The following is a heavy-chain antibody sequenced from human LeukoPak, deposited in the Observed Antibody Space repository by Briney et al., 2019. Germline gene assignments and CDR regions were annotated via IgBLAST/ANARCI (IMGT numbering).Heavy chain of an antibody. CDR3: ARGGQLVNDWFDP. CDR2: IYPGDSDT. Sequence: GESLKISCKGSGYSFTSHWIGWVRQMPGKGLEWMGIIYPGDSDTRYSPSFQGQVTISADRSISTAYLQWSSLKASDTAMYYCARGGQLVNDWFDPWGQGTLVTVSS. CDR1: GYSFTSHW. V-gene: IGHV5-51*01. J-gene: IGHJ5*02. D-gene: IGHD6-13*01.